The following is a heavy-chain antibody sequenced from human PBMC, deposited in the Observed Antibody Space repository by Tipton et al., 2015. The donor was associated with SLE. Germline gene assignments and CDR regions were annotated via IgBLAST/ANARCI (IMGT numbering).Heavy chain of an antibody. CDR3: ARQAHDTGWYEHFDH. V-gene: IGHV4-39*07. CDR2: MYFSGNT. D-gene: IGHD6-19*01. CDR1: GGSIMNTHYS. J-gene: IGHJ4*02. Sequence: TLSLTCTVSGGSIMNTHYSWGWVRQPPGKGLDWIGNMYFSGNTYYNPSLKSRVAISLDTSKNQLSLNLSSVTAADTAVYYCARQAHDTGWYEHFDHWGQGTLVAVSS.